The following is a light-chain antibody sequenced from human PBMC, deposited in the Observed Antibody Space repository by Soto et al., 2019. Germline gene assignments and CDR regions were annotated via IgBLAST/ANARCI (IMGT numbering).Light chain of an antibody. V-gene: IGKV3-20*01. Sequence: EIVITQSPATLSVSPGERATLSCRASQSVSSYLAWYQQKPGQAPRLLIYDASNRATGIPARFSGSGSGTDFTLTISRLEPEDFAVYYCQQYGSSPRTFGQGTKVDI. CDR3: QQYGSSPRT. J-gene: IGKJ1*01. CDR1: QSVSSY. CDR2: DAS.